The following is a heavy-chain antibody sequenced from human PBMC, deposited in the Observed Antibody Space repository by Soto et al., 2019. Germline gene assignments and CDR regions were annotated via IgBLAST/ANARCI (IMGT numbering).Heavy chain of an antibody. CDR2: MNPNIGVT. Sequence: ASVKGSCKAPGSNFTNYDINWVRQPPGQGLERVAWMNPNIGVTEVAQKFHGRVTITRDTSAITADMELSSLSSDDTAVYYCARDIRSGIPATGTRTPLPWPFDYWGQRTLVTVSS. V-gene: IGHV1-8*01. D-gene: IGHD6-13*01. CDR1: GSNFTNYD. CDR3: ARDIRSGIPATGTRTPLPWPFDY. J-gene: IGHJ4*02.